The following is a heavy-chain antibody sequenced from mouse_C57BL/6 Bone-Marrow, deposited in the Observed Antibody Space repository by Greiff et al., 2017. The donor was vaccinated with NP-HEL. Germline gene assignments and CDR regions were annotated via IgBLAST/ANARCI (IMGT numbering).Heavy chain of an antibody. Sequence: EVQRVESGGDLVKPGGSLKLSCAASGFTFSSYGMSWVRQTPDKRLEWVATISSGGSYTYYPDSVKGRFTISRDNAKNTLYLQMSSLKSEDTAMYYCARQIGYSWFAYWGQGTLVTVSA. CDR3: ARQIGYSWFAY. V-gene: IGHV5-6*01. CDR2: ISSGGSYT. D-gene: IGHD2-2*01. CDR1: GFTFSSYG. J-gene: IGHJ3*01.